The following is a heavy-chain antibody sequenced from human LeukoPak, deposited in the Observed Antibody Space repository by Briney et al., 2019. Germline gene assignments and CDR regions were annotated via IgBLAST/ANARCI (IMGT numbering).Heavy chain of an antibody. CDR1: GYTFTSYY. J-gene: IGHJ4*02. D-gene: IGHD3-22*01. V-gene: IGHV1-2*02. CDR3: ARDLQSSSGYYYVVGY. CDR2: FNPSTDGT. Sequence: ASVKVSCKASGYTFTSYYIHWVRQAPGQGLEWMGIFNPSTDGTTYAQKFQGRVTMTRDTSISTAYMELSRLRSDDTAVYYCARDLQSSSGYYYVVGYWGQGTLVTVSS.